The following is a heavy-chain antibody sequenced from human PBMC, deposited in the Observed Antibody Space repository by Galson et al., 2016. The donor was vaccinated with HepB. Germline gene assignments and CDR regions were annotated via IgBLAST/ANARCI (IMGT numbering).Heavy chain of an antibody. V-gene: IGHV1-69*06. Sequence: SVKVSCKASGGTLNSHAISWVRQAPGQGLEWMGGIIPIFGTTNYAQKFQGRVTITADRFTSTAYMELSSLTSEDTAVYYCARRRPGDSRAFDYWGQGALITVSS. D-gene: IGHD2-21*02. CDR1: GGTLNSHA. J-gene: IGHJ4*02. CDR2: IIPIFGTT. CDR3: ARRRPGDSRAFDY.